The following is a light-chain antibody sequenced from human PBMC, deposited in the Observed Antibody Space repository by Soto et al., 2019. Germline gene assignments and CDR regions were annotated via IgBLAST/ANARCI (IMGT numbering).Light chain of an antibody. CDR2: RSN. Sequence: QSVLTQPPSASGTPGQRVTISCSGSSSNIGSNYVYWYQQLPGTAPKLLIYRSNQRPSGVPDRFSGSKSGTSASLAISGLRSEDEADYYCAAWDDRLSGRVFGGGTKLTVL. V-gene: IGLV1-47*01. CDR1: SSNIGSNY. J-gene: IGLJ3*02. CDR3: AAWDDRLSGRV.